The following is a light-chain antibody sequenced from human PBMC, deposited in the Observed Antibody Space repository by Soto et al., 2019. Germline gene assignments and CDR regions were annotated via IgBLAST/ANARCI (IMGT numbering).Light chain of an antibody. V-gene: IGKV3-15*01. J-gene: IGKJ2*01. CDR1: QSVGSN. Sequence: EIVLTHSPATLSVSPVERATLSCRASQSVGSNLAWYQQRPGQPPRLLIYDASTRATDIPARFSGGGSGTNFTLTISSLQSEDFAVYYCQQYNNWPYTCGQGTKLQI. CDR3: QQYNNWPYT. CDR2: DAS.